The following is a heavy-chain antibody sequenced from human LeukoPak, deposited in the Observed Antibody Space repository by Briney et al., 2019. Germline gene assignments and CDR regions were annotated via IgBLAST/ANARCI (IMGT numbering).Heavy chain of an antibody. Sequence: SETLSLTCTVSGGSISSSSYYWGWIRQPPGKGLEWIGSIYYSGSTYCNPSLKSRVTISVDTSKNQFSLKLSSVTAADTAVYYCARDPGTREYNWFDPWGQGTLVTVSS. J-gene: IGHJ5*02. D-gene: IGHD1-1*01. CDR2: IYYSGST. CDR1: GGSISSSSYY. CDR3: ARDPGTREYNWFDP. V-gene: IGHV4-39*07.